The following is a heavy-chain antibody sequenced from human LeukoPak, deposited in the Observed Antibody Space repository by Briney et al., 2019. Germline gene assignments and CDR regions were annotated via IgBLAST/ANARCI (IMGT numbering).Heavy chain of an antibody. Sequence: GGSLRLSCAASGFIFSTYWMTWVRQAPGKGLEWVANIKQDGREKHYADSVEGRFTISRDNAKNSLYLQLDSLRAEDTAVYYWARQSYRNGAYYDYWGQGTLVTVSS. CDR1: GFIFSTYW. J-gene: IGHJ4*02. V-gene: IGHV3-7*01. CDR2: IKQDGREK. D-gene: IGHD2-8*01. CDR3: ARQSYRNGAYYDY.